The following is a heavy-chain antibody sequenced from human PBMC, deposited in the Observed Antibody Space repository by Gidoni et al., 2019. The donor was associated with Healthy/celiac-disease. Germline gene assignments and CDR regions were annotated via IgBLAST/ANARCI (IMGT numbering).Heavy chain of an antibody. CDR1: GYTLTELS. CDR2: FDPEDGET. D-gene: IGHD6-13*01. Sequence: QVQLVQSGAEVKKPGASGKVPCKVSGYTLTELSMHWVRRAPGKGLEWMGGFDPEDGETIYAQKFQGRVTMTEDTSTDTAYMELSSLRSEDTAVYYCATVGGVAAAGSVDWFDPWGQGTLVTVSS. V-gene: IGHV1-24*01. J-gene: IGHJ5*02. CDR3: ATVGGVAAAGSVDWFDP.